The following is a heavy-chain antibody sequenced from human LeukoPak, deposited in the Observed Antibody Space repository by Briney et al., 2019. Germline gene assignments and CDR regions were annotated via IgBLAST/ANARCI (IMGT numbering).Heavy chain of an antibody. CDR1: GFTFSSYW. J-gene: IGHJ6*04. V-gene: IGHV3-74*01. CDR2: IIGDGSTT. D-gene: IGHD3-22*01. Sequence: PGGSLRLSCAASGFTFSSYWMHWVRQTPGKGLVWVPRIIGDGSTTNYADSVKGRFTISRDNAKNTLYLQMHSLRAEDTAVYYCARPTMMRVRNGMGVWGSGTTVTVSS. CDR3: ARPTMMRVRNGMGV.